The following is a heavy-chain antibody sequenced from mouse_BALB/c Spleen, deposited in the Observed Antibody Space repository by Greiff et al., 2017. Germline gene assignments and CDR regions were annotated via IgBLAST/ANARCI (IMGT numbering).Heavy chain of an antibody. CDR2: IWAGGST. CDR1: GFSLTSYG. CDR3: AGYYRYDPYAMDY. D-gene: IGHD2-14*01. Sequence: QVQLKESGPGLVAPSQSLSITCTVSGFSLTSYGVHWVRQPPGKGLEWLGVIWAGGSTNYNSALMSRLSISKDNSKSQVFLKMNSLQTDDTAMYYCAGYYRYDPYAMDYWGQGTSVTVSS. J-gene: IGHJ4*01. V-gene: IGHV2-9*02.